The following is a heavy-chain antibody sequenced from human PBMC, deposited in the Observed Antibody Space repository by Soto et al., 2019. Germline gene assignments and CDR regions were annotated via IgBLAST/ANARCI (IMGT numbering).Heavy chain of an antibody. CDR2: IYYSGST. CDR3: AISSIAAAGWLFDP. J-gene: IGHJ5*02. D-gene: IGHD6-13*01. CDR1: GGSISSGGYY. Sequence: QVQLQESGPGLVKPSQTLSLTCTVSGGSISSGGYYWSWIRQHPGKGLEWIGYIYYSGSTYYNPSLKSRVTISVDTSKNQFSLELRSVTAADTAVYYCAISSIAAAGWLFDPWGQGTLVTVSS. V-gene: IGHV4-31*03.